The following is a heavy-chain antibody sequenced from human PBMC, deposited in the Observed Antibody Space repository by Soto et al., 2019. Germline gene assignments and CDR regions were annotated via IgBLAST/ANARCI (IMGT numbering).Heavy chain of an antibody. V-gene: IGHV1-2*04. Sequence: GASVKVSCKASGYTFTGYYMHWVRQAPGQGLEWMGWINPNSGGTNYAQKFQGWVTMTRDTSISTAYMELSRLRSDDTAVYYCARMYSSGWLYDYWGQGTLVTVSS. CDR1: GYTFTGYY. D-gene: IGHD6-19*01. J-gene: IGHJ4*02. CDR3: ARMYSSGWLYDY. CDR2: INPNSGGT.